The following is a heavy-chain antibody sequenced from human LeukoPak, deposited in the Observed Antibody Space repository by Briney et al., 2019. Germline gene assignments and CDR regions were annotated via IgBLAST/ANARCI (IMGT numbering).Heavy chain of an antibody. V-gene: IGHV3-7*03. CDR3: ARDVLAAGATGTFDI. CDR2: IKQDGSEK. CDR1: GFTFSSYA. D-gene: IGHD1-14*01. J-gene: IGHJ3*02. Sequence: GGSLRLSCAASGFTFSSYAMSRVRQAPGKGLEWVANIKQDGSEKYYVDSVKGRFTISRDNAKTSLYLQMNSLRAEDTAVYYCARDVLAAGATGTFDIWGQGTMVTVSS.